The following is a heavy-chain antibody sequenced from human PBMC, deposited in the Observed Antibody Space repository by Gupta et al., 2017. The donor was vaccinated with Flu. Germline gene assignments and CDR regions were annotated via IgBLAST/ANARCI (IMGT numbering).Heavy chain of an antibody. CDR2: ITPVFGRT. V-gene: IGHV1-69*01. J-gene: IGHJ4*02. Sequence: QVQLVQSGAEVKKPASSVKVSCKASGATFSSYAINWVRQATGQGIEGMGGITPVFGRTNYAKKFQGRVTITADELPRTANMELSSLISEDTAVYYCSRKGGGHCSGGTCYSFDYWGQGTLVTVSS. CDR1: GATFSSYA. CDR3: SRKGGGHCSGGTCYSFDY. D-gene: IGHD2-15*01.